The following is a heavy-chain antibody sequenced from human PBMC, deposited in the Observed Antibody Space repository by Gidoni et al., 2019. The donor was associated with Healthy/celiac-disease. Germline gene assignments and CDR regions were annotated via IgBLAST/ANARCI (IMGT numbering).Heavy chain of an antibody. D-gene: IGHD3-16*01. CDR3: AKEFEAGLLGPIDY. J-gene: IGHJ4*02. V-gene: IGHV3-9*01. Sequence: EVQLVESGGGLVQPGRSLRLSCAASGFTFDDYAMHWVRHAPGKGLEWVSGISWNSGSIGYADSVKGRFTISRDNAKNSLYLQMNSLRAEDTALYYCAKEFEAGLLGPIDYWGQGTLVTVSS. CDR1: GFTFDDYA. CDR2: ISWNSGSI.